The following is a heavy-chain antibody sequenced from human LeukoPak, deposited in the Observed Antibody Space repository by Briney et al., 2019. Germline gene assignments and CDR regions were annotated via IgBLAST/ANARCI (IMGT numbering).Heavy chain of an antibody. V-gene: IGHV4-38-2*02. Sequence: SETLSLTCTVSGYSISSGYYWGWIRQPPGKGLEWIGSIYYSGSTYYNPSLKSRVTISVDTSKNQFSLKLSSVTAADTAVYYCASQNYYYDSSGFYWGQGTMVTVSS. D-gene: IGHD3-22*01. CDR1: GYSISSGYY. CDR2: IYYSGST. J-gene: IGHJ3*01. CDR3: ASQNYYYDSSGFY.